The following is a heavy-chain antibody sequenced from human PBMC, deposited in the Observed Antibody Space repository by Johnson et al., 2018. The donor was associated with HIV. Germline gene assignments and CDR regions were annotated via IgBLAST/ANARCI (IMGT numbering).Heavy chain of an antibody. CDR3: ARGPGRQEGTRWGDAFDI. V-gene: IGHV3-33*01. CDR1: GFTFSSYG. Sequence: QLVESGGGVVQPGRSLRLSCAESGFTFSSYGMHWVRQAPGKGLEWVAVIWYDGSNKYYADSVKGRFTISRDNSKNTLYLQMNSLRAEDTAVYYCARGPGRQEGTRWGDAFDIWGQGTMVTVSS. D-gene: IGHD7-27*01. CDR2: IWYDGSNK. J-gene: IGHJ3*02.